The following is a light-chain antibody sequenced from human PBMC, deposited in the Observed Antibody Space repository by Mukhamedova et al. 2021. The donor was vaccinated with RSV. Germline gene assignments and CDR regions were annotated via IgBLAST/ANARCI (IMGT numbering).Light chain of an antibody. CDR2: GAS. CDR1: QSVSSSY. V-gene: IGKV3-20*01. J-gene: IGKJ2*03. Sequence: GERATLSCRASQSVSSSYLAWYQQKPGQAPRLLIYGASSRATGIPDRFSGSGSGTDFTLTISRLEPEDFAGYYCQQYGSSPYRFG. CDR3: QQYGSSPYR.